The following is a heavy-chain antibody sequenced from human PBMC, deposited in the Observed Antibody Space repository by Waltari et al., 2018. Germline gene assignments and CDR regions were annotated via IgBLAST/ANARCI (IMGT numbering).Heavy chain of an antibody. CDR1: GFTFSDHY. J-gene: IGHJ6*02. D-gene: IGHD2-2*02. V-gene: IGHV3-72*01. CDR2: TRNKENSYST. CDR3: VRSYTASPMDV. Sequence: EVQVVASAGDLVQPGGSLRLSCAGSGFTFSDHYIDWVRQAPGKGLEWLGLTRNKENSYSTVYAASVKGRFTISRDDSKTLAYLQMNSLGSDDTAIYYCVRSYTASPMDVWGQGTTVTVSS.